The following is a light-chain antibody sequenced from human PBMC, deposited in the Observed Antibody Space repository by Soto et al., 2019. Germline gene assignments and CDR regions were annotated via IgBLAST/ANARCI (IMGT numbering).Light chain of an antibody. J-gene: IGLJ1*01. CDR2: EVT. Sequence: QSALTQPPSASGSLGQSVTISCTGTSSDVGGYNYVSWHQQHPGNAPKLMIYEVTYRPSGVSNRFSGSKSGNTASLTISGLQAEDEAEYYCSSYTTSSTVFGTGTKLTVL. CDR3: SSYTTSSTV. V-gene: IGLV2-14*01. CDR1: SSDVGGYNY.